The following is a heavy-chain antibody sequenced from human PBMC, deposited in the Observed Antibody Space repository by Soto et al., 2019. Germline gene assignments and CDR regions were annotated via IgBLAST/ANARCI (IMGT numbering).Heavy chain of an antibody. Sequence: QVPLQQWGAGLLKPSETLSLTCAVYGGSFSGYYWSWIRQPPGKGLEWIGEINHSGSTNYNPSLKSRVTISVDTSKNQFSLKLSSVTAADTAVYYCATGYSRTLDYWGQGTLVTVSS. D-gene: IGHD5-18*01. CDR3: ATGYSRTLDY. CDR2: INHSGST. J-gene: IGHJ4*02. CDR1: GGSFSGYY. V-gene: IGHV4-34*01.